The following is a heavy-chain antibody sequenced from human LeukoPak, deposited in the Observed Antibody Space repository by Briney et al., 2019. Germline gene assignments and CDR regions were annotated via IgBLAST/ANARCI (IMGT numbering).Heavy chain of an antibody. Sequence: GRSLRLSCAASGFTFDDYAMHWVRQAPGKGLEWVSGISWNSDTIYYGDSVKGRFTISRDNGKNSLFLQMNSLRAEDTAVYYCARLAATLGLGFDYWGQGILVTVSS. V-gene: IGHV3-9*01. CDR2: ISWNSDTI. CDR1: GFTFDDYA. CDR3: ARLAATLGLGFDY. J-gene: IGHJ4*02. D-gene: IGHD2-15*01.